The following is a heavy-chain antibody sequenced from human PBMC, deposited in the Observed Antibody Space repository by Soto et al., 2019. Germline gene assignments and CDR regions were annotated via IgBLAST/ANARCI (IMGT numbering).Heavy chain of an antibody. D-gene: IGHD4-17*01. CDR2: IYYSGST. V-gene: IGHV4-31*03. Sequence: LSLTCTVSGGYISSGGYYWSWIRQHPGKGLEWIGYIYYSGSTYYNPSLKSRVTISVDTSKNQFSLKLSSVTAADTAVYYCARDRVEYGDYSVYYYYGMDVWGQGTTVTVSS. CDR1: GGYISSGGYY. CDR3: ARDRVEYGDYSVYYYYGMDV. J-gene: IGHJ6*02.